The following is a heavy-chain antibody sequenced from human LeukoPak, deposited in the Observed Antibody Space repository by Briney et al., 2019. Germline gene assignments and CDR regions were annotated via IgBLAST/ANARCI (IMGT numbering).Heavy chain of an antibody. CDR2: INHSGST. CDR1: GGSFSGYY. Sequence: PSETLSLTCAVYGGSFSGYYWSWIRQPPGKGLEWIGEINHSGSTNYNPSLKSRVTISVDTSKNQFSLRLSSVTAAGTAVYYCARHSYSTSLWYFDYWGQGALVTVSS. CDR3: ARHSYSTSLWYFDY. J-gene: IGHJ4*02. V-gene: IGHV4-34*01. D-gene: IGHD6-13*01.